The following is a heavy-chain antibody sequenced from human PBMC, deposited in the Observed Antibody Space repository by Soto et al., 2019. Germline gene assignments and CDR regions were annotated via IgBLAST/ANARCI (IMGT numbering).Heavy chain of an antibody. D-gene: IGHD3-10*01. V-gene: IGHV4-59*08. CDR3: ARLGPGGCSKDWFVP. J-gene: IGHJ5*02. CDR1: GGSISSYY. Sequence: QVQLQESGPGLVKPSETLSLTCTVSGGSISSYYWSWIRQPPGKGLEWIGYIYYSGSTNYNPSLKSRLTLSVDPSMNRSSLKVSAVTAAATGVYYCARLGPGGCSKDWFVPWGQGTLVTVSS. CDR2: IYYSGST.